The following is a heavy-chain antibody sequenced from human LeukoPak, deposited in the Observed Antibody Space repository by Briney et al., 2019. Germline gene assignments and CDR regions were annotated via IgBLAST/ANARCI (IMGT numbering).Heavy chain of an antibody. Sequence: ASVKVSCKASGYTFTGYYMHWVRQAPGQGLEWMGWINPNSGGTNYAQKFQGRVTMTRDTSISTAYMELSRLRSDDTAVYYCARAPAAGTDLFDYWGQGTLVTVSS. J-gene: IGHJ4*02. CDR2: INPNSGGT. D-gene: IGHD6-13*01. V-gene: IGHV1-2*02. CDR3: ARAPAAGTDLFDY. CDR1: GYTFTGYY.